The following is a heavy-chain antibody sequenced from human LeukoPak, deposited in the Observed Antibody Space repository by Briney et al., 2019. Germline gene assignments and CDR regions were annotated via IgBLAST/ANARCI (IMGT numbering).Heavy chain of an antibody. CDR2: IIPIFGIA. CDR1: GGTFSSYA. Sequence: SVTVSCKASGGTFSSYAISWVRQAPGQGLEWMGRIIPIFGIANYAQKFQGRVTITADKSTSTAYMELSSLRSEDTAVYYCARNGGNRYYYYGMDVWGQGTTVTVSS. J-gene: IGHJ6*02. D-gene: IGHD4-23*01. V-gene: IGHV1-69*10. CDR3: ARNGGNRYYYYGMDV.